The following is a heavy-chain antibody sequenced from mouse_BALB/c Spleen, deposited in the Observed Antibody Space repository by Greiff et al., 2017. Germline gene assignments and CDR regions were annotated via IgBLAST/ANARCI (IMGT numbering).Heavy chain of an antibody. V-gene: IGHV1-4*01. CDR2: INPSSGYT. CDR3: ARRGELRYPYAMDD. CDR1: GYTFTSYT. D-gene: IGHD1-1*01. J-gene: IGHJ4*01. Sequence: VQLQQSGAELARPGASVKMSCKASGYTFTSYTMHWVKQRPGQGLEWIGYINPSSGYTNYNQKFKDKATLTADNSSSTAYMQLSSLTSEDSAVYYCARRGELRYPYAMDDWGQGTTVTGSS.